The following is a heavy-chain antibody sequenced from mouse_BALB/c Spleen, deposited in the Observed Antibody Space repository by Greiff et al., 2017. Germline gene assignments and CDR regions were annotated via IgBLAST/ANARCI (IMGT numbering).Heavy chain of an antibody. Sequence: VQLQQSGAELAKPGASVKMSCTASGYTFTSYWMHWVKQRPGQGLEWIGYINPSTGYTEYNQKFKDKATLTADKSSSTAYMQLSRLTSEDSAFYYCAKGTYWGQGTLVTVSA. D-gene: IGHD2-14*01. J-gene: IGHJ3*01. CDR1: GYTFTSYW. V-gene: IGHV1-7*01. CDR3: AKGTY. CDR2: INPSTGYT.